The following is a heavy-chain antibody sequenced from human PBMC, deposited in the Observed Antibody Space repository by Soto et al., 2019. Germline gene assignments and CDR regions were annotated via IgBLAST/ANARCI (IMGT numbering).Heavy chain of an antibody. Sequence: EVQLLESGGGLVQPGGSLRLSCAASGFTFGSYVMSWVRQAPGKGLEWVSAISSSGGSTYYADSVKGRFTISRDNSKNTLYLQMNSLRSEDTAGYYCAKSISGIVGATYWYFDLWGRGTLVTVSS. CDR2: ISSSGGST. J-gene: IGHJ2*01. D-gene: IGHD1-26*01. V-gene: IGHV3-23*01. CDR3: AKSISGIVGATYWYFDL. CDR1: GFTFGSYV.